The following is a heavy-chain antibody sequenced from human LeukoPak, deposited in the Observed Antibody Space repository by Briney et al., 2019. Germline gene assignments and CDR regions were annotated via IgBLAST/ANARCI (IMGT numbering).Heavy chain of an antibody. Sequence: GGSLRLSCAASGFTFSSYWMSWVRQAPGKGLEWVAAISGSGGRTYYADSVKGRFTISRDNSKNTLYLQMNSLRAEDTAVYYCAKDYRDLDYWGQGTLVTVSS. CDR3: AKDYRDLDY. V-gene: IGHV3-23*01. CDR1: GFTFSSYW. J-gene: IGHJ4*02. D-gene: IGHD3-16*02. CDR2: ISGSGGRT.